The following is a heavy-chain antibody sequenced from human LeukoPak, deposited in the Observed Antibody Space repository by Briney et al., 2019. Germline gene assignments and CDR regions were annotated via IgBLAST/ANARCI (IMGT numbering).Heavy chain of an antibody. CDR2: IYYSGST. V-gene: IGHV4-59*01. CDR3: ARDLRTIAVTGIGVFDV. CDR1: GGSISSYY. J-gene: IGHJ3*01. D-gene: IGHD6-19*01. Sequence: SETLSLTCTVSGGSISSYYWSWIRQPPGKGLEWIGYIYYSGSTNYNPSLKSRVTISVDTSKNQFSLKLSSVTAADTAVYYCARDLRTIAVTGIGVFDVWGQGTKVTVSS.